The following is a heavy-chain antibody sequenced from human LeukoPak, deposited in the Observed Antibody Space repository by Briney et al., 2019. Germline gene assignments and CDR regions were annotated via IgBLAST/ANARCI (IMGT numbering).Heavy chain of an antibody. J-gene: IGHJ4*02. Sequence: ASVKVSCKASGYTFTSNYIHWVRQAPGQGLEWMGIINPRGGSASSAQKFQGRVTLSRDTSASTVYMELSRLRSEDTALYYCARDYHGSGSLTTFDYWGQGTLVTVSS. CDR1: GYTFTSNY. CDR2: INPRGGSA. D-gene: IGHD3-10*01. V-gene: IGHV1-46*01. CDR3: ARDYHGSGSLTTFDY.